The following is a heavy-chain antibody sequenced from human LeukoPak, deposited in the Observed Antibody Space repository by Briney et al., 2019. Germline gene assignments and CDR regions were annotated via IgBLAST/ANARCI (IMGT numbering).Heavy chain of an antibody. J-gene: IGHJ4*02. V-gene: IGHV3-74*01. CDR1: GFTFSSYW. Sequence: GGSLRLSCAASGFTFSSYWMHWVRHAPGKGLVWVSRITSADRSTSYADSVKGRFTISRDNAKNTLYLQMNSLRAEDTAVYYCARGRPNYYFDYWGQGTLVTVSS. D-gene: IGHD1-1*01. CDR3: ARGRPNYYFDY. CDR2: ITSADRST.